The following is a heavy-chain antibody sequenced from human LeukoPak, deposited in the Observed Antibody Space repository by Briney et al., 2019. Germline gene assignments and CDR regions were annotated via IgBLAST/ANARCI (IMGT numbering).Heavy chain of an antibody. CDR3: AKDISLLGTAGPDFDY. CDR1: GLTFDYYA. CDR2: ISGDGSKT. D-gene: IGHD6-13*01. V-gene: IGHV3-43*02. J-gene: IGHJ4*02. Sequence: PGGSLRLSCAASGLTFDYYAMNWVRQAPGKGLEWVSLISGDGSKTYYADSVKGRFTISRDNSKNSLYLQMNSLRTEDTALYYCAKDISLLGTAGPDFDYWGQGTLVTVSS.